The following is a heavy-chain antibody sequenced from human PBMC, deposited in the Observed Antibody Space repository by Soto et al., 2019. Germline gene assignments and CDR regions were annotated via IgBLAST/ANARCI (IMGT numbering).Heavy chain of an antibody. CDR2: IYYSGST. D-gene: IGHD2-2*01. CDR1: GGSISSYY. J-gene: IGHJ5*02. Sequence: SETLSLTCTGSGGSISSYYWSWIRQPPGKGLEWIGYIYYSGSTNYNPSLKSRVTISVDTSKNQFSLKLSSVTAADTAVYYCAREGSRYWFDPWGKGTLITVSS. V-gene: IGHV4-59*01. CDR3: AREGSRYWFDP.